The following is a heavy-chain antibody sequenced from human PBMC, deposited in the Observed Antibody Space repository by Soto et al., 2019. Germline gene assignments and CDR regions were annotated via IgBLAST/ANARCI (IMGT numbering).Heavy chain of an antibody. CDR2: TYYRSKWDY. CDR1: GDSVSTNSAT. V-gene: IGHV6-1*01. J-gene: IGHJ5*01. Sequence: QVQLQQSGPGLVKPSQTLSLTCAISGDSVSTNSATWDWIRQSPSRGLEWLGRTYYRSKWDYDYAASVKGRXTXNXNTSNNQLSLQLDSVTPDDTAVYYCARLIGNSWLDSWGQGTLVTVSS. CDR3: ARLIGNSWLDS. D-gene: IGHD2-8*01.